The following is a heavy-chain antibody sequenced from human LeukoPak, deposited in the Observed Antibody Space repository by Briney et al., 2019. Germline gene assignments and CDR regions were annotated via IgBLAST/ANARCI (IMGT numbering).Heavy chain of an antibody. CDR1: GFTFDDYA. Sequence: PGRSLRLSCAASGFTFDDYAMHWVRQAPGKGLEWVSGISWNSGSIGYADSVKGRFTISRDNAKNSLYLQMNSLRAEDTALYYCAKDLSRDYRSGWYSGFDYWGQGTLVTVSS. J-gene: IGHJ4*02. V-gene: IGHV3-9*01. D-gene: IGHD6-19*01. CDR3: AKDLSRDYRSGWYSGFDY. CDR2: ISWNSGSI.